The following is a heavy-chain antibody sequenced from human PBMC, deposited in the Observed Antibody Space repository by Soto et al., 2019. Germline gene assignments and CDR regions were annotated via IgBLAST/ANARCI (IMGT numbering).Heavy chain of an antibody. J-gene: IGHJ1*01. D-gene: IGHD6-13*01. CDR3: AKDFCSRSWGYFQD. CDR1: GFTFSSYA. CDR2: ISGSGSST. Sequence: EVQLLESGGGLVQPVGSLSLSCAASGFTFSSYARSWVLQAPGKGLEWVSAISGSGSSTYYADYVKGRFTISRDDSKNTLSLQMKSLRAVDTAVYYCAKDFCSRSWGYFQDWGQGSLVTGSS. V-gene: IGHV3-23*01.